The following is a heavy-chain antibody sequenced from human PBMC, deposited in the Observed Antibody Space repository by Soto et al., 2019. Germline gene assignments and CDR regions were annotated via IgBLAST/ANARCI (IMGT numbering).Heavy chain of an antibody. CDR3: AKEKLRTYSSSWYNWFDP. J-gene: IGHJ5*02. V-gene: IGHV3-30*18. CDR1: GFTFSSYG. D-gene: IGHD6-13*01. CDR2: ISYDGSNK. Sequence: GGSLRLSCAASGFTFSSYGMHWVRQAPGKGLEWVAVISYDGSNKYYADSVKGRFTISRDNSKNTLYLQMNSLRAEDTAVYYCAKEKLRTYSSSWYNWFDPWGQGTLVTVSS.